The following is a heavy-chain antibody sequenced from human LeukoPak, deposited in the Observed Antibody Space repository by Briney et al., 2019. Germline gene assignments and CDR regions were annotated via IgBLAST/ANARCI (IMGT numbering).Heavy chain of an antibody. D-gene: IGHD4-11*01. J-gene: IGHJ4*02. Sequence: GESLKISCKGSGYSFTSYWIGWVRQMPGTGLEWMGIIYPGDSDTRYSPAFQGQVTISADKSISTAYLQWRSLKASDTAMYYCARLRGVTVTSSPFDYWGQGTPVTVSS. CDR3: ARLRGVTVTSSPFDY. CDR2: IYPGDSDT. CDR1: GYSFTSYW. V-gene: IGHV5-51*01.